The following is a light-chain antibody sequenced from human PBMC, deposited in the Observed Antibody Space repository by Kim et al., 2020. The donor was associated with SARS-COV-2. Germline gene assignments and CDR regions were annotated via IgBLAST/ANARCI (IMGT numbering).Light chain of an antibody. J-gene: IGKJ5*01. Sequence: DIRMTQSPSSVSASVGDRVTITCRASQSTGSWLAWYQQKPGKAPKLLIYGASTLQSGVPSRFSGSGSGTDFTLTISGLQPEDSATYYCQQAKSFPIIFGQGTRLEIK. V-gene: IGKV1-12*01. CDR2: GAS. CDR1: QSTGSW. CDR3: QQAKSFPII.